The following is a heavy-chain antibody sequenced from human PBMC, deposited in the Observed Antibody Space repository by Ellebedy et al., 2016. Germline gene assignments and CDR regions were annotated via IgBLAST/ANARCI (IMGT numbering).Heavy chain of an antibody. Sequence: GGSLRLXXVASGFSFSSYPMHWVRQAPGKGLEWVAVISYDGSIKIYADSVKGRFTISRDDSKNTLYLQMSSLRVEDTALYYCARDFLPGSPDYFDYWGQGTLVTVSS. CDR1: GFSFSSYP. J-gene: IGHJ4*02. CDR2: ISYDGSIK. V-gene: IGHV3-30-3*01. CDR3: ARDFLPGSPDYFDY. D-gene: IGHD3-10*01.